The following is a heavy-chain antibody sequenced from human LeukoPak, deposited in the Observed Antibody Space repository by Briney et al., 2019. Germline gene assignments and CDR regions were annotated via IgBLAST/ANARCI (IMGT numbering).Heavy chain of an antibody. D-gene: IGHD2-2*01. Sequence: GGSLRLSCAASGFTFSSYAMSWVRQAPGKGLEWVSTISGSGGSTYYADSVKGRFTISRDNSKNTLYLQMNSLSAEDTAIYYCAKDFMHSSTWYDAFDMWGQGTMVTVSS. CDR2: ISGSGGST. V-gene: IGHV3-23*01. J-gene: IGHJ3*02. CDR1: GFTFSSYA. CDR3: AKDFMHSSTWYDAFDM.